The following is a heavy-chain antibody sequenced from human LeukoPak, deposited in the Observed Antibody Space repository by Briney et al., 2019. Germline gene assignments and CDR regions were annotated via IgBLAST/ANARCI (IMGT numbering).Heavy chain of an antibody. D-gene: IGHD3-10*01. CDR3: TTDVTELANTYYYGSGSYYYYYYMDV. CDR1: GFTFSNAW. V-gene: IGHV3-15*01. J-gene: IGHJ6*03. Sequence: PGGSLRLSCAASGFTFSNAWMSWVRQAPGKGLEWVGRIKSKTDGGTTDYAAPVKGRFTISRDDSKNTLYLQMNSLKTEDTAVYYCTTDVTELANTYYYGSGSYYYYYYMDVWGKGTTVTVSS. CDR2: IKSKTDGGTT.